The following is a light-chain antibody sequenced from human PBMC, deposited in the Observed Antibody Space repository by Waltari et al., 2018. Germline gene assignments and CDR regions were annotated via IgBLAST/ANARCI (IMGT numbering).Light chain of an antibody. CDR2: VVS. J-gene: IGLJ3*02. V-gene: IGLV2-14*03. Sequence: QSALTQPASVSGSPGQSITISCTGTDSDIVPYNYVSWYQQHPGRAPQLIIYVVSDRPSGVSNRFSGSKSGHTASLTISGLQAEDEADYYCSSFTRSRTWLFGGGTKVTVL. CDR3: SSFTRSRTWL. CDR1: DSDIVPYNY.